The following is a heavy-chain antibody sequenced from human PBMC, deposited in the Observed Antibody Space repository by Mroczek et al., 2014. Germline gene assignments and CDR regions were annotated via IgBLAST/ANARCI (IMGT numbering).Heavy chain of an antibody. D-gene: IGHD3-22*01. CDR1: GGSFSGYY. Sequence: QVQLQQWGAGLLKPSETLSLTCAVYGGSFSGYYWSWIRQPPGKGLEWIGEINHSGSTNYNPSLKSRVTISVDTSKNQFSLKLSSVTAADTAVYYCARGNYYDSSGYFNWGQGTLVTVSS. CDR2: INHSGST. CDR3: ARGNYYDSSGYFN. V-gene: IGHV4-34*01. J-gene: IGHJ4*02.